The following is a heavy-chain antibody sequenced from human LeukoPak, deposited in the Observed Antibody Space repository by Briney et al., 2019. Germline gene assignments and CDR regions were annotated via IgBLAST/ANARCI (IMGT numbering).Heavy chain of an antibody. CDR1: GGSFSGYY. Sequence: PSETLSLTCAVYGGSFSGYYWSWIRQPPGKGLEWIGEINHSGSTNYNPSLKSRVTISVDTSKNQFSLKLSSVTAADTAVYYCARGPYSSGWKYYYYYGMDVWGHGTTVTVSS. CDR2: INHSGST. D-gene: IGHD6-19*01. CDR3: ARGPYSSGWKYYYYYGMDV. V-gene: IGHV4-34*01. J-gene: IGHJ6*02.